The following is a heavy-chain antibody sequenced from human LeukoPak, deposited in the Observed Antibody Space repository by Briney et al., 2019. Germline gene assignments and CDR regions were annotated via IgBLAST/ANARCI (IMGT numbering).Heavy chain of an antibody. CDR3: AKGDDFWTGEDNWFDP. J-gene: IGHJ5*02. D-gene: IGHD3-3*01. CDR2: ISGSGGST. CDR1: GFTFSSYA. Sequence: PGGSLRLSCAASGFTFSSYAMSWVRQAPGKGLEWVSAISGSGGSTYYADSVKGRFTISRDNSKNTLYLQMNSLRAEDTAVYYCAKGDDFWTGEDNWFDPWGQGTLVTVSS. V-gene: IGHV3-23*01.